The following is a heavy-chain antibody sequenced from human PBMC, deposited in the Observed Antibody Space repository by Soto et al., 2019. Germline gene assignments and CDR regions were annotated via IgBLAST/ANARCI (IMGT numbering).Heavy chain of an antibody. CDR1: GGSISNAAYS. D-gene: IGHD3-16*01. Sequence: ASETLSLTCTVSGGSISNAAYSWSWIRQPPGKGLEWIGYIYPSGMPFYNPSLRSRVTISIDRSNDQFSLNLSSVTAADTAVYYCARHAAYDSVWGKSDGSDYWGQGTLVTVSS. V-gene: IGHV4-30-2*01. CDR3: ARHAAYDSVWGKSDGSDY. CDR2: IYPSGMP. J-gene: IGHJ4*02.